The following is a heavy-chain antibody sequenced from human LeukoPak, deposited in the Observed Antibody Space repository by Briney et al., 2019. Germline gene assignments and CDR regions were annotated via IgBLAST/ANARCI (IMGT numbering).Heavy chain of an antibody. J-gene: IGHJ4*02. D-gene: IGHD1-14*01. CDR3: ARALHIRRPHFDS. V-gene: IGHV1-2*02. Sequence: GASVKVSCKTSGYTFTDYCMHWVRQAPGQGLEWMGWINPNTGVRNYAQKFQGRVTMTRDTSITTAYMDLTRLRSDDTAVYFCARALHIRRPHFDSWGQGILVTVS. CDR2: INPNTGVR. CDR1: GYTFTDYC.